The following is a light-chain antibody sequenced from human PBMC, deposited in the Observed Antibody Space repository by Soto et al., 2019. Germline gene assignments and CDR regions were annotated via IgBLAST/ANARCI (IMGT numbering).Light chain of an antibody. CDR3: QQYNSVPWT. Sequence: QMTQSPSTLSASVGDRVTITCRASQTIHSWLAWYQQRPGQAPKVLIYDASNLEVGVPSRFSGSGSGTEFTLTISSLQPDDFASYYCQQYNSVPWTFGHGTKVERK. CDR1: QTIHSW. J-gene: IGKJ1*01. V-gene: IGKV1-5*01. CDR2: DAS.